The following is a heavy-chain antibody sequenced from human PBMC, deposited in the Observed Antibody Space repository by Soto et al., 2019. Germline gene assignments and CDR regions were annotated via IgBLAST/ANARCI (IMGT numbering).Heavy chain of an antibody. CDR1: GFTFSSYG. CDR3: ARDIWGWVNNAYYYYGMDV. D-gene: IGHD3-16*01. J-gene: IGHJ6*02. CDR2: IKQDGSEK. Sequence: VGSLRLSCAASGFTFSSYGMHWVRQAPGKGLEWVANIKQDGSEKYYVDSVKGRFTISRDNAKNSLYLQMNSLRAEDTAVYYCARDIWGWVNNAYYYYGMDVWGQGTTLTVSS. V-gene: IGHV3-7*01.